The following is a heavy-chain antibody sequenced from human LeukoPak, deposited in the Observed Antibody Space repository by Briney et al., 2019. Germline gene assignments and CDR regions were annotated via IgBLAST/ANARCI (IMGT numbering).Heavy chain of an antibody. V-gene: IGHV4-59*08. CDR1: GGSISSYY. D-gene: IGHD5-12*01. CDR2: IYYSGST. CDR3: ARHAESGYDRFDL. Sequence: SETLSLTCTVSGGSISSYYWSRIRQPPGKGLEWIGYIYYSGSTNYKSPLKSRVTMSGDTSKNQFSLELRSVTAADTAVYYCARHAESGYDRFDLWGQGTLVTVSS. J-gene: IGHJ5*02.